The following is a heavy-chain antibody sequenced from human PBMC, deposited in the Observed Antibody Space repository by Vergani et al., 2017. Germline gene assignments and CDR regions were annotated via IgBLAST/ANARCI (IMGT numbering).Heavy chain of an antibody. CDR1: GFTFSSYG. J-gene: IGHJ3*02. CDR3: ARLGPMVRGVMYVGAFDI. CDR2: IRYDGSNK. V-gene: IGHV3-30*02. D-gene: IGHD3-10*01. Sequence: QVQLVESGGGVVQPGGSLRLSCAASGFTFSSYGMHWVRQAPGKGLEWVAFIRYDGSNKYYADSVKGRFTISRDNSKNTLYLQMNSLRAEDTAVYYCARLGPMVRGVMYVGAFDIWGQGTMVTVSS.